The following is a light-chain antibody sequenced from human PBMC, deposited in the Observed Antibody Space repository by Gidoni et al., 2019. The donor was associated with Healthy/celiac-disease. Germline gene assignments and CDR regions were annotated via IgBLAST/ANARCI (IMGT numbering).Light chain of an antibody. J-gene: IGKJ3*01. V-gene: IGKV1D-13*01. CDR2: DAS. CDR1: QGISSA. CDR3: QQFNNYPFT. Sequence: AIQLTQSPSSLSASVGDRVTITCRASQGISSALALYQQKPGKAPKLLIYDASSLESGVPSRFSGSGSGTDFTLTISSLQPEDFATYSCQQFNNYPFTFGPGTKVDIK.